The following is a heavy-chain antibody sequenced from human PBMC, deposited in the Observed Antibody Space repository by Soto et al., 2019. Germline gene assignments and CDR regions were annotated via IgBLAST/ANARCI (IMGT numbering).Heavy chain of an antibody. V-gene: IGHV3-21*01. CDR2: ISSGSSYT. J-gene: IGHJ6*04. CDR1: GFPFSSYS. Sequence: EVQLVESGGGLVKPGGSLRLSCAASGFPFSSYSMNWVRQAPGKGLEWVSSISSGSSYTYFADSVKGRFTISRDNAQNSLYLQMNSLRADDTAVYYCARDLRGSGSPPTDVWGKGTTVTVSS. CDR3: ARDLRGSGSPPTDV. D-gene: IGHD3-10*01.